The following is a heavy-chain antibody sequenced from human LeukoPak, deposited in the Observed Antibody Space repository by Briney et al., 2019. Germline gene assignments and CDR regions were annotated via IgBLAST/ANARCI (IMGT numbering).Heavy chain of an antibody. D-gene: IGHD3-3*01. J-gene: IGHJ4*02. Sequence: GGSLRLSCAASGFSFSSYSMTWVRQAPGKGLEWVSSISSSSSYIYYADSVKGRFTISRDNAKNSLYLQMNSLRAEDTAVYYCASFTYYDFWSGHDYWGQGTLVTVSS. V-gene: IGHV3-21*01. CDR1: GFSFSSYS. CDR3: ASFTYYDFWSGHDY. CDR2: ISSSSSYI.